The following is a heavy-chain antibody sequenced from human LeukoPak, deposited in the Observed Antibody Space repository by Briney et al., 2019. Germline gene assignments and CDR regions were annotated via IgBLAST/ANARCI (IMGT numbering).Heavy chain of an antibody. CDR1: GYTFSSYS. V-gene: IGHV3-21*01. CDR3: ARLRRNSDRSGYYYYDY. Sequence: PGGSLRLSCAASGYTFSSYSINWVRQAPGKGLEWVSSMRVGSNYIYYADSVRGRFSISRDDARNSLYLQMDSLRGDDTAVYYCARLRRNSDRSGYYYYDYWGQGTLVTVSS. CDR2: MRVGSNYI. J-gene: IGHJ4*02. D-gene: IGHD3-22*01.